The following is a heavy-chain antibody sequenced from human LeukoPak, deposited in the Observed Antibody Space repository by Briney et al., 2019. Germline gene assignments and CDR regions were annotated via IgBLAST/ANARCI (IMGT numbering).Heavy chain of an antibody. Sequence: SQTLSLTCAISGDSVSSNSATWNWIRQSPSRGLEWLGRTYYRSKWSNDYAVSVKSRTTINPDTSKNQFSLQLNSVTPEDTAMYYCARDRGSSWYFDYWGQGTLVTVSS. CDR3: ARDRGSSWYFDY. CDR2: TYYRSKWSN. J-gene: IGHJ4*01. D-gene: IGHD6-13*01. CDR1: GDSVSSNSAT. V-gene: IGHV6-1*01.